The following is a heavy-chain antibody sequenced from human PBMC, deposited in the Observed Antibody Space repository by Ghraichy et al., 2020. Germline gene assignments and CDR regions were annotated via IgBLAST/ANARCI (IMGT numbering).Heavy chain of an antibody. Sequence: GGSLRLSCAASGFTFSSYDMHWVRQATGKGLEWVSAIGTAGDTYYPGSVKGRFTISRENAKNSLYLQMNSLRAGDTAVYYCARAPTFGELQNVFDYWGQGTLVTVSS. D-gene: IGHD3-10*01. V-gene: IGHV3-13*01. J-gene: IGHJ4*02. CDR2: IGTAGDT. CDR3: ARAPTFGELQNVFDY. CDR1: GFTFSSYD.